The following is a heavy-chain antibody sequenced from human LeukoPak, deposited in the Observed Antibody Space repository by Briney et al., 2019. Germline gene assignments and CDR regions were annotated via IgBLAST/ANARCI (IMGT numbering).Heavy chain of an antibody. CDR1: GFTVSSNY. CDR3: ASPYGSGTIDSYYYYGMDV. J-gene: IGHJ6*02. CDR2: IYSGGST. D-gene: IGHD3-10*01. Sequence: PGGSLRLSCAASGFTVSSNYMSWVRQAPGKGLEWVSVIYSGGSTYYADSVKGRFTISRDISKNTVSLQLNSLRAEDTAVYYCASPYGSGTIDSYYYYGMDVWGQGTTVTVSS. V-gene: IGHV3-53*01.